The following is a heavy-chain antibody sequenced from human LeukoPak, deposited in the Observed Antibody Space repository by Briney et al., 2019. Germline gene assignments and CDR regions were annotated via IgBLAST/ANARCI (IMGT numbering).Heavy chain of an antibody. CDR1: GYTFTSYG. D-gene: IGHD3-10*01. CDR3: ARVVRMVRGDHTPY. Sequence: ASVKVSCKASGYTFTSYGISWVRQAPGQGLEWMGWISAYNGNTNYAQKLQGRVTMTRNTSISTAYMELSSLRSEDTAVYYCARVVRMVRGDHTPYWGQGTLVTVSS. V-gene: IGHV1-18*01. J-gene: IGHJ4*02. CDR2: ISAYNGNT.